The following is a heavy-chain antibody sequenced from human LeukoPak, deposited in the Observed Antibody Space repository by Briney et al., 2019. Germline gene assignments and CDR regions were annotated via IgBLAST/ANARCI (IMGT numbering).Heavy chain of an antibody. D-gene: IGHD3-9*01. CDR3: AIQPYYYDILTGGAFDI. Sequence: ASVKVSCKASGYTFTSYGISWVRQAPGQGLEWMGWISAYNGNTNYAQKLQGRVTMTTDTSTSTAYMELRSLRSDDTAVYYCAIQPYYYDILTGGAFDIWGQGTMVTVSS. CDR1: GYTFTSYG. CDR2: ISAYNGNT. V-gene: IGHV1-18*01. J-gene: IGHJ3*02.